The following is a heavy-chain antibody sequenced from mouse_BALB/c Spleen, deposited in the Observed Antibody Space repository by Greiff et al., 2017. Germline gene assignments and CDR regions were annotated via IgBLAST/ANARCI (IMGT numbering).Heavy chain of an antibody. CDR3: ARGGSSSFAY. V-gene: IGHV3-8*02. CDR2: ISYSGST. Sequence: EVKLQESGPSLVEPSQTLSLTCSVTGDSITSGYWNWIRKFPGNKLEYMGYISYSGSTYYNPSLKSRISITRDTSKNQYYLQLNSVTTEDTATYYCARGGSSSFAYWGQGTLVTVSA. J-gene: IGHJ3*01. D-gene: IGHD1-1*01. CDR1: GDSITSGY.